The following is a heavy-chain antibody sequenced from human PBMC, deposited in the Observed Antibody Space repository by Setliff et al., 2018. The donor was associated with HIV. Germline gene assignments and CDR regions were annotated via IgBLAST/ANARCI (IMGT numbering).Heavy chain of an antibody. CDR3: ATDIVATLDY. CDR1: GFTFSNAK. V-gene: IGHV3-7*01. Sequence: GGSLRLSCVASGFTFSNAKMSWVRQAPGKGLEWVANIKQDGSEKYYVDSVKGRFTISRDNAKNSLYLQMNSLRAEDTAVYYCATDIVATLDYWGQGTLVTVSS. CDR2: IKQDGSEK. J-gene: IGHJ4*02. D-gene: IGHD5-12*01.